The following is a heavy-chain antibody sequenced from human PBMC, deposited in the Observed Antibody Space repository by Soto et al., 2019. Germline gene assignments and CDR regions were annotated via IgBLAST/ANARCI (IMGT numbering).Heavy chain of an antibody. CDR1: GFTFSEYA. D-gene: IGHD3-10*01. V-gene: IGHV3-23*01. CDR3: ARGDRGGSGSPASYYFSGLDV. J-gene: IGHJ6*02. Sequence: EVKVLESGGDLVQPGGSLRLSCVASGFTFSEYAMTWVRQAPGKGLVWVSSVSANGDITYYADSVKGRFTISRDNSNNTLLLQMNSLRAEDTALYYCARGDRGGSGSPASYYFSGLDVWGQGTTVIVSS. CDR2: VSANGDIT.